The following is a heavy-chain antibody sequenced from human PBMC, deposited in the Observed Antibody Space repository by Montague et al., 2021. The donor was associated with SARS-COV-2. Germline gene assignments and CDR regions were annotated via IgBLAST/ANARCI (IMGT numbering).Heavy chain of an antibody. CDR3: VRGATRTFDC. J-gene: IGHJ4*02. V-gene: IGHV4-59*01. CDR1: GDSMTYFY. D-gene: IGHD1-1*01. CDR2: IFYRGTT. Sequence: SETLSLTCTVSGDSMTYFYWSWIRQTPEKGLEWIGYIFYRGTTKYNPSLESRVTITVDTSKDQFYLKLNSVTAADTAVYYCVRGATRTFDCWGQGTRVTVSS.